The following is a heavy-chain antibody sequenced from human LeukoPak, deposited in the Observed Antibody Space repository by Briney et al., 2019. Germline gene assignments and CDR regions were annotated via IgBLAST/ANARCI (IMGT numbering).Heavy chain of an antibody. Sequence: PGGSLRLSCAASGFTFSSYWMHWVRQAPGKGLVWVSRINSDGSSTSYADSVKGRFTISRDNAKNTLYLQMNSLRAEDTAVYYCARGSGSYYPHNWFDPWAREPWSPSPQ. CDR1: GFTFSSYW. CDR2: INSDGSST. J-gene: IGHJ5*02. D-gene: IGHD1-26*01. CDR3: ARGSGSYYPHNWFDP. V-gene: IGHV3-74*01.